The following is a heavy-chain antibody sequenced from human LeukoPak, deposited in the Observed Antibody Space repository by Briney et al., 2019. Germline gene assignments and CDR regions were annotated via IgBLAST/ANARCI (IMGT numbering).Heavy chain of an antibody. D-gene: IGHD3-22*01. CDR2: INHSGST. CDR1: GGSFSGYY. CDR3: ARVLTGYSSGYRNFDY. Sequence: SETLSLTCAVYGGSFSGYYWSWIRQPPGKGLEWIGEINHSGSTNYNPSLKSRVTISVDTSKNQFSLKLSSVTAADTAVYYCARVLTGYSSGYRNFDYWGQGTLVTVSS. V-gene: IGHV4-34*01. J-gene: IGHJ4*02.